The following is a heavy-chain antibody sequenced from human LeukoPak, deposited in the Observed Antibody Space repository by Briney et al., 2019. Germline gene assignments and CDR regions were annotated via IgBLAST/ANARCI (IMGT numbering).Heavy chain of an antibody. CDR2: IYHSGST. CDR3: ARGMITFGGVIDY. J-gene: IGHJ4*02. Sequence: SETLSLTCTVSGYSISSGYYWGWIRQPPGKGLEWIGSIYHSGSTYYNPSLKSRVTISVDTSKNQFSLKLSSVTAADTAVYYCARGMITFGGVIDYWGQGTLVTVSS. V-gene: IGHV4-38-2*02. D-gene: IGHD3-16*01. CDR1: GYSISSGYY.